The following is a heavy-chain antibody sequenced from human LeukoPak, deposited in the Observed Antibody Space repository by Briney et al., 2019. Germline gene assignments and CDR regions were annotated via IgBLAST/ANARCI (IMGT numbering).Heavy chain of an antibody. CDR3: ARDRGGYDFRYFDL. CDR2: IYYSGST. CDR1: GGSMSSGGYY. V-gene: IGHV4-31*03. Sequence: PSETLSLTCTVSGGSMSSGGYYWSWIRQHPGKGLEWIGYIYYSGSTYSNPSLKSRVTISVDTSKNQFSLKLSSVTAADTAVYYCARDRGGYDFRYFDLWGRGTLVTVSS. D-gene: IGHD5-12*01. J-gene: IGHJ2*01.